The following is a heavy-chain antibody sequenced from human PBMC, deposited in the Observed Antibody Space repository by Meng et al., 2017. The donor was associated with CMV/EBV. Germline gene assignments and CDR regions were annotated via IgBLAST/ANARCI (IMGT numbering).Heavy chain of an antibody. CDR1: GFTFDDYA. V-gene: IGHV3-9*01. CDR2: ISWNSGSI. D-gene: IGHD2-2*02. CDR3: ARDPYCSSTSCYTGTPLNYGMDV. Sequence: SLKISCAASGFTFDDYAMHWVRQAPGKGLEWVSGISWNSGSIGYADSVKGRFTISRDNAKNSLYLQMNSLRAEDTAVYYCARDPYCSSTSCYTGTPLNYGMDVWGQGTTVTV. J-gene: IGHJ6*02.